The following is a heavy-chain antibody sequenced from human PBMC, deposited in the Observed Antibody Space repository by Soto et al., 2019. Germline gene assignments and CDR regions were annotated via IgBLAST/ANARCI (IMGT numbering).Heavy chain of an antibody. Sequence: QVQLQESGPGLVKPSETLSLTCTVSGGSISSYCWSWVRQPPGEGLEWIANICNSGGTNYNPSLKSRVVIAVDTSRNQFSLQLSSVTAADTAVYYCARGVGRYGSNLDYWGQGTLVTVSS. CDR2: ICNSGGT. CDR3: ARGVGRYGSNLDY. J-gene: IGHJ4*02. D-gene: IGHD1-26*01. V-gene: IGHV4-59*01. CDR1: GGSISSYC.